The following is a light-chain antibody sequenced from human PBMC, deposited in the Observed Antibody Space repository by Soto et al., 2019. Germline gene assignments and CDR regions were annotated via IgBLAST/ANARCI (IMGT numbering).Light chain of an antibody. CDR1: QNINSN. CDR2: RAS. V-gene: IGKV3D-15*01. Sequence: IVMTQSPATLSVAPRERVTLSCRASQNINSNLAWYQHKPGQAPGLLIFRASIRATGFPDRFSGSGSGTDFNITISSLQSEDSAVYYCQQYNNWPRATFGGGTKLDIK. J-gene: IGKJ4*01. CDR3: QQYNNWPRAT.